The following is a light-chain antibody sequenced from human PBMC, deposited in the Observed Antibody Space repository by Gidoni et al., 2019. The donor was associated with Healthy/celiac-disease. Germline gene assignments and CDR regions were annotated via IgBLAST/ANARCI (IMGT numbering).Light chain of an antibody. Sequence: EIVLTHSPATLSLSPGERATLSCRASQSVSSYLAWYQQKPGQAPRLLIYDASNRATCIPARFSGSGSGTDFTLTISSLEPEDFAVYYCQQRSNWPQFTFGPGTKVDIK. V-gene: IGKV3-11*01. CDR3: QQRSNWPQFT. CDR2: DAS. J-gene: IGKJ3*01. CDR1: QSVSSY.